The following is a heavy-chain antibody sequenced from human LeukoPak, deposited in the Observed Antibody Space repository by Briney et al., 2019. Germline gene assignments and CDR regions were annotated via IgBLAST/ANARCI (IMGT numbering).Heavy chain of an antibody. CDR1: GFSVTSKH. CDR3: ARDPSGYCSSTSCYGWFDP. CDR2: IYSGGSI. D-gene: IGHD2-2*01. V-gene: IGHV3-53*01. J-gene: IGHJ5*02. Sequence: PGGSLRLSCAASGFSVTSKHMNWVRQAPGKGLEWVSVIYSGGSIYYADSVKGRFTISRDNAKNSLYLQMNSLRAEDTAVYYCARDPSGYCSSTSCYGWFDPWGQRTLVTVSS.